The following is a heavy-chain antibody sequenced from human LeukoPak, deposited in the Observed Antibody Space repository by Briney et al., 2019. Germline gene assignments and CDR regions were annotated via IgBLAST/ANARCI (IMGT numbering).Heavy chain of an antibody. V-gene: IGHV3-21*01. D-gene: IGHD3-3*01. CDR3: ARGHDTIYGVLYPLAY. CDR2: VGPGGSSI. CDR1: GFTFSSYS. Sequence: PGGSLRLSCAASGFTFSSYSMNWVRQAPGKGLEWVSSVGPGGSSIDYADSLKGRFTISRDNAKNSLYLQMSSLRVEDTAVYFCARGHDTIYGVLYPLAYWGQGTLVTVSS. J-gene: IGHJ4*02.